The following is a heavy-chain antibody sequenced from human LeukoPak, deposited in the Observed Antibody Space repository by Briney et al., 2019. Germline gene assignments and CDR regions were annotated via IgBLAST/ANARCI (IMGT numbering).Heavy chain of an antibody. V-gene: IGHV5-51*01. CDR3: ASRQWPRGTLFDY. D-gene: IGHD6-19*01. CDR2: IYPGDSDT. J-gene: IGHJ4*02. Sequence: ESLKISCKGSGYSFTSYWIGWVRQMPGKGLEWMGIIYPGDSDTRYSPSFQGQVTISADKSISTAYLQWSSLKASDTAMYYCASRQWPRGTLFDYWGQGTLVTVSS. CDR1: GYSFTSYW.